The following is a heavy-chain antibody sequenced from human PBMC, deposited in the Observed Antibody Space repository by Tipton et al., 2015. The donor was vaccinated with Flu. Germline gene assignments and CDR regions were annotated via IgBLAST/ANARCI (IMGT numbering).Heavy chain of an antibody. V-gene: IGHV4-39*07. CDR1: GGSISSSSYY. CDR3: ARGDFWSGRNAFDI. CDR2: INHSGST. D-gene: IGHD3-3*01. Sequence: TLSLTCTVSGGSISSSSYYWGWIRQPPGKGLEWIGEINHSGSTNYNPSLKSRVTISVDTSKNQFSLKLSSVTAADTAVYYCARGDFWSGRNAFDIWGQGTMVTVSS. J-gene: IGHJ3*02.